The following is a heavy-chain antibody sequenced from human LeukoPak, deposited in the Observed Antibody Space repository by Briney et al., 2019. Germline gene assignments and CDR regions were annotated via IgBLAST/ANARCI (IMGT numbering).Heavy chain of an antibody. CDR2: ISGSGGST. V-gene: IGHV3-23*01. Sequence: QPGGSLRLSCAASGFTFSSYAMSWVRQAPGKGLEWVSAISGSGGSTYYADPVKGRFTISRDNSESTLCLQMNSLRAEDTAVYYCAKQLGYCSDGSCYFPYWGQGTLVTVSS. CDR1: GFTFSSYA. CDR3: AKQLGYCSDGSCYFPY. D-gene: IGHD2-15*01. J-gene: IGHJ4*02.